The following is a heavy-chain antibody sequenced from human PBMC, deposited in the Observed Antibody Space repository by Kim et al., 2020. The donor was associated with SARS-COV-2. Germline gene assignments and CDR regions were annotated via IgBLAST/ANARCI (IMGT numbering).Heavy chain of an antibody. CDR2: ISADGSNT. D-gene: IGHD2-2*01. V-gene: IGHV3-43*02. Sequence: GGSLRLSCVASAFRFEDYAIQWVRQVPGKGLEWISLISADGSNTNYADPVKGRFTVSRDNNTNSVSLQMNSLRKEDTAFYYCAKDICSSTSCPYYYYYGMDVWGQGTTVIVSS. CDR3: AKDICSSTSCPYYYYYGMDV. J-gene: IGHJ6*02. CDR1: AFRFEDYA.